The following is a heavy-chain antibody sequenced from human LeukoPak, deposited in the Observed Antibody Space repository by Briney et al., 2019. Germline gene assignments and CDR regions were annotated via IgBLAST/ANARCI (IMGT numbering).Heavy chain of an antibody. J-gene: IGHJ4*02. CDR1: GFTFDDYD. D-gene: IGHD3-3*01. Sequence: PGGSLRLSCAASGFTFDDYDTTWVRQAPGKGLEWVSGINWTGGTTGYADSVKGRFTISRDNAKNSLYLQMNSLRAEDTALYYCARGFLEWSFDYWGQGTLVTVSS. CDR3: ARGFLEWSFDY. CDR2: INWTGGTT. V-gene: IGHV3-20*04.